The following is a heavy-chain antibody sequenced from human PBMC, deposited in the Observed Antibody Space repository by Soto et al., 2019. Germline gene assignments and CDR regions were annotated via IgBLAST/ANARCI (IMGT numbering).Heavy chain of an antibody. J-gene: IGHJ4*02. CDR1: GFTFTDYA. CDR3: ARKGVAFDY. V-gene: IGHV3-48*02. D-gene: IGHD3-3*01. CDR2: ISTTSSSI. Sequence: PGGSLRLSCAASGFTFTDYALSWVRQAPGKGLEWISYISTTSSSIYYADSVKGRFTISRDNAKNSLFLQMNSLRDEDTAVYYCARKGVAFDYWGQGALVTVSS.